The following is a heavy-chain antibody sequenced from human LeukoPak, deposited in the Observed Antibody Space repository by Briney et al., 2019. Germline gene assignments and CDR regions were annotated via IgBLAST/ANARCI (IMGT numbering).Heavy chain of an antibody. D-gene: IGHD3-10*01. CDR2: ISYDGSNK. CDR3: ARRPIRGVIASSDY. Sequence: PGGSLRLSCAASGFTFSSYAMHWVRQAPGKGLEWVAVISYDGSNKYYADSVKGRFTISRDNAKNSLYLQMNSLRAEDTAVYYCARRPIRGVIASSDYWGQGTLVTVSS. CDR1: GFTFSSYA. J-gene: IGHJ4*02. V-gene: IGHV3-30-3*01.